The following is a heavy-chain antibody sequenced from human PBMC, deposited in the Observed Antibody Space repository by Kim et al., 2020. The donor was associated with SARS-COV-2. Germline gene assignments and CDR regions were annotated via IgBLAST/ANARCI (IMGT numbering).Heavy chain of an antibody. Sequence: SETLSLTCTVSGGSISSYYWSWIRQPPGKGLEWIGYIYYSGSTNYNPSLKSRVTISVDTSKNQFSLKLSSVTAADTAVYYCARAGYYYVGDFDYWGQGTLVTVSS. D-gene: IGHD3-22*01. CDR2: IYYSGST. V-gene: IGHV4-59*13. CDR3: ARAGYYYVGDFDY. J-gene: IGHJ4*02. CDR1: GGSISSYY.